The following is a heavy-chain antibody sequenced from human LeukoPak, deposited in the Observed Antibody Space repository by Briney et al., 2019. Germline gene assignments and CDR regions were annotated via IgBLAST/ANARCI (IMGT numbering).Heavy chain of an antibody. D-gene: IGHD6-13*01. Sequence: GGSLRLSCAASGINFNTYAMHWVRQAPGKGLEWVSLISGDGGSTYYADSVKGRFTISRDNSKNSLYLQMNNLRTEDTALYYCAKDSSSWYGSPSFDYWGQGTLVTVSS. V-gene: IGHV3-43*02. J-gene: IGHJ4*02. CDR3: AKDSSSWYGSPSFDY. CDR1: GINFNTYA. CDR2: ISGDGGST.